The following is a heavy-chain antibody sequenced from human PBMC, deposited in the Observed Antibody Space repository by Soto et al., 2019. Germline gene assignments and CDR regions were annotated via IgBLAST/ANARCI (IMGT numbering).Heavy chain of an antibody. J-gene: IGHJ4*02. CDR2: IYSGGST. Sequence: EVQLVESGGGLVQPGGSLRLSCAASGLTVSSNYMSWVRQAPGKGLEWVSVIYSGGSTYYADSVKGRFTISRDNSKNTLYLQMNSLRAEDTAVYYCAGQLRYFDNRDYWGQGTLVTVSS. CDR3: AGQLRYFDNRDY. V-gene: IGHV3-66*04. D-gene: IGHD3-9*01. CDR1: GLTVSSNY.